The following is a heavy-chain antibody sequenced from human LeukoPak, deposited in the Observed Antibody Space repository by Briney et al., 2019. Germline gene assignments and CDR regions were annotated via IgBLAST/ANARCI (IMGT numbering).Heavy chain of an antibody. J-gene: IGHJ4*02. CDR1: GGTFSSYA. D-gene: IGHD3-22*01. CDR3: ARVQYYYDSSGYYD. V-gene: IGHV7-4-1*02. CDR2: INTNTGNP. Sequence: ASVKVSCKASGGTFSSYAMNWVRQAPGQGLEWMGWINTNTGNPTYAQGFTGRFVFSLDTSVSTAYLQISSLKAEDTAVYYCARVQYYYDSSGYYDWGQGTLVTVSS.